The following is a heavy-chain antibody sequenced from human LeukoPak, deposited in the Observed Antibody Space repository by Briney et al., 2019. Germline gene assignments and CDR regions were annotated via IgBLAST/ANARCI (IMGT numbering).Heavy chain of an antibody. CDR2: IWYDGSNK. Sequence: GGSLRLSCAASGFTFSSYGMHWVRQAPGKGLEWVAVIWYDGSNKYYAGSVKGRFTISRDNSKNTLYLQMNSLRAEDTAVYYCARDRDSGSYSESFDYWGQGTLVTVSS. CDR1: GFTFSSYG. D-gene: IGHD1-26*01. J-gene: IGHJ4*02. V-gene: IGHV3-33*01. CDR3: ARDRDSGSYSESFDY.